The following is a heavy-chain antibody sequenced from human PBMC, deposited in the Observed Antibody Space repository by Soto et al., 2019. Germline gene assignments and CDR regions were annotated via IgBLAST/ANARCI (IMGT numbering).Heavy chain of an antibody. V-gene: IGHV4-4*07. D-gene: IGHD3-22*01. CDR2: IHTSGTT. CDR3: ARAYYFDDTGNWFDP. J-gene: IGHJ5*02. Sequence: QLQLQESGPGLVKPSETLSLTCTVSPASIITTYSWSWIRQPAGKELEWLGRIHTSGTTNYNPSLKSRVSMSVDTSKNQFTLKLRSVTAADTAVYYCARAYYFDDTGNWFDPWGQGTRVTVSS. CDR1: PASIITTYS.